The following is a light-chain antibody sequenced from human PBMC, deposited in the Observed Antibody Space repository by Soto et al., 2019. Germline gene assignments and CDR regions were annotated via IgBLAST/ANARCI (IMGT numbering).Light chain of an antibody. Sequence: EIVMTQSPATLSVSPGERATLSCRASQSVSSNLAWYQQKPGQAPRLLIYGASTRPTGIPARFSGSGSGTDFSLTISSLQSEDFAVYYCQKYNNWPGTFGQGTKVDIK. CDR3: QKYNNWPGT. V-gene: IGKV3-15*01. J-gene: IGKJ1*01. CDR2: GAS. CDR1: QSVSSN.